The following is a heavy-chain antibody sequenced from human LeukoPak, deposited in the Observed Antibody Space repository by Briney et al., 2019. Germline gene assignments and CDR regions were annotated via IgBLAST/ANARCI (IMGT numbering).Heavy chain of an antibody. D-gene: IGHD1-26*01. CDR2: INPNSGGT. V-gene: IGHV1-2*02. CDR3: AREVVGATYYYYYYMDV. Sequence: ASVKVSCKASGYTFTGYYMHWVRQAPGQGLEWMGWINPNSGGTNYAQKFQGRVTMTRDTSISTAYMELSRLRSDDTAVYYCAREVVGATYYYYYYMDVWGKGTTVTVSS. J-gene: IGHJ6*03. CDR1: GYTFTGYY.